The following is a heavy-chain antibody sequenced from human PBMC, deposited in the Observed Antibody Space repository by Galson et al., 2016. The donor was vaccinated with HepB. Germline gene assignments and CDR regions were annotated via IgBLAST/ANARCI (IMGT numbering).Heavy chain of an antibody. J-gene: IGHJ4*02. CDR2: TYYRSKWHF. CDR1: ADSVSSNSAG. V-gene: IGHV6-1*01. D-gene: IGHD7-27*01. Sequence: CAIPADSVSSNSAGWYWIRQSPPRGLEWLGRTYYRSKWHFDYAESVTSRITINPDTDKNHLSLQLKSVTREDTAIYYCSISYLLGHCFGIWGQGTLVTVSS. CDR3: SISYLLGHCFGI.